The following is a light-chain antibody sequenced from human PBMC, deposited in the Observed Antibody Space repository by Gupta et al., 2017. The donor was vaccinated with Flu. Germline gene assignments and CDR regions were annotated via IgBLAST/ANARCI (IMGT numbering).Light chain of an antibody. CDR3: SESDDSITCHEV. J-gene: IGLJ1*01. CDR2: YNR. V-gene: IGLV1-44*01. CDR1: GANFGSNN. Sequence: VTTSCTGSGANFGSNNVNCYHQLPARAPPLLIEYNRQRPSGVPHRFSCATSCASASFVVSARQSEDEADDYWSESDDSITCHEVFGTGTKVTVL.